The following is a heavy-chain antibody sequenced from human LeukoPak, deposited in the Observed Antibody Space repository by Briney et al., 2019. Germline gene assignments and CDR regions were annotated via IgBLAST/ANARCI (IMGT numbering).Heavy chain of an antibody. CDR3: AREVALDIVVVPAAIKGFDP. V-gene: IGHV1-69*05. D-gene: IGHD2-2*02. J-gene: IGHJ5*02. CDR2: IIPIFGTA. CDR1: GGTFSSYA. Sequence: GASVKVSCKASGGTFSSYAISWVRQAPGQGLEWMGGIIPIFGTANYAQKFQGRVTITTDESTSTAYMELSSLRSEDTAVYYCAREVALDIVVVPAAIKGFDPWGQGTLVTVSS.